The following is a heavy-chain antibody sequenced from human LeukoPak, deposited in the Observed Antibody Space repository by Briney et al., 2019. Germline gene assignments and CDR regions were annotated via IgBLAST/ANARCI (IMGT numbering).Heavy chain of an antibody. CDR1: GYTFTSYG. J-gene: IGHJ4*02. D-gene: IGHD3-3*01. CDR3: ARQPRGLLSPFDY. V-gene: IGHV1-18*04. Sequence: ASVTVSCTASGYTFTSYGISWVRQAPGQGLEWMGWISAYNGNTNYAQKLQGRVTMTTDTSTSTAYMELRSLGSDDTAVYYCARQPRGLLSPFDYWGQGTLVTVSS. CDR2: ISAYNGNT.